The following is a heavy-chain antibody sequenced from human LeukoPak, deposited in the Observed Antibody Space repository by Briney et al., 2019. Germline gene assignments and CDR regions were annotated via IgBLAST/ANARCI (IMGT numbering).Heavy chain of an antibody. V-gene: IGHV1-3*01. J-gene: IGHJ4*02. D-gene: IGHD3-22*01. CDR3: ARGHYYDSSGYSY. Sequence: KFQGRVTITRDTSAGTAYMELSSLRSEDTAVYYCARGHYYDSSGYSYWGQGTLVTVSS.